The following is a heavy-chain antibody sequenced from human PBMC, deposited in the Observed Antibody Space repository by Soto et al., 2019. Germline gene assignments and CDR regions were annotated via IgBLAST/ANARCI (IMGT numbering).Heavy chain of an antibody. CDR3: ARDSEDSYDYYGMDV. CDR2: IYYSGST. CDR1: GGSINNYY. Sequence: QVQLQESGPGLVKPSETLSLTCTVSGGSINNYYWSWIRRPRGKALEWIGYIYYSGSTNYNPSLKSRVTISVDTSKTQFSLKLSSVTAADTAVYYCARDSEDSYDYYGMDVWGQGTTVTVSS. J-gene: IGHJ6*02. V-gene: IGHV4-59*01.